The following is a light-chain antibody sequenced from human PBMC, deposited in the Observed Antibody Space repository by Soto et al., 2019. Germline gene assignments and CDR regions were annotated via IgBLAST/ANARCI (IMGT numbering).Light chain of an antibody. Sequence: DIVMTQSPLSLPVTPGEPASISCGSSQTLLHSNGYNYLDWYLQKQGQSPQLLIYLGYNRSSGVPDRFSGSGSGTDFTLKISRVEAEDVGVYYCMQALQTPRTFGQGTKLEIK. CDR2: LGY. CDR1: QTLLHSNGYNY. J-gene: IGKJ2*02. CDR3: MQALQTPRT. V-gene: IGKV2-28*01.